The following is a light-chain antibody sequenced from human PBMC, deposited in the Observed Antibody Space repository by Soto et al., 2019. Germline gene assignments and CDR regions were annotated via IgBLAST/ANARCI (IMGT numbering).Light chain of an antibody. V-gene: IGKV1-5*03. CDR1: QTISSW. Sequence: DIQMTQSPSTLSGSVGDRVTITCRASQTISSWLAWYQQKPGKAPKLLIYKASTLKSGVPSRFSGSGSGTEFTLTFSSLQPDDFAAYDCQHYNSYSEAFGQGTKVERK. CDR2: KAS. J-gene: IGKJ1*01. CDR3: QHYNSYSEA.